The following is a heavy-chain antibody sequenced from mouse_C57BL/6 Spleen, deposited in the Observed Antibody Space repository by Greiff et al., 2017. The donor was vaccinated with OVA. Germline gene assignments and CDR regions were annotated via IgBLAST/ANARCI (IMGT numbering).Heavy chain of an antibody. J-gene: IGHJ3*01. CDR3: AREDYSNPAWFAY. D-gene: IGHD2-5*01. Sequence: VMLVESGADLAKPGASVKLSCKASGYTFTSYWMHWVKQRPGQGLEWIGYINPSSGYTKYNQKFKDKATLTADKSSSTAYMQLSSLTYEDSAVYYCAREDYSNPAWFAYWGQGTLVTVSA. V-gene: IGHV1-7*01. CDR2: INPSSGYT. CDR1: GYTFTSYW.